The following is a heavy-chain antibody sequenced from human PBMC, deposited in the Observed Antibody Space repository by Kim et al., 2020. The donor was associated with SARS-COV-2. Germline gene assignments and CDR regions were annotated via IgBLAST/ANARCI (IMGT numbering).Heavy chain of an antibody. D-gene: IGHD3-10*01. V-gene: IGHV1-2*02. Sequence: ASVKVSCKASEYTFTNYYIHWVRQAPGQGLEWMGWINPISGGTNYAQKFQGRVTMTRDTSISTAYMVLSRLRSDDTAVFYCARDRRLQGVNLIDYWGQGTLVTVSS. CDR1: EYTFTNYY. CDR3: ARDRRLQGVNLIDY. CDR2: INPISGGT. J-gene: IGHJ4*02.